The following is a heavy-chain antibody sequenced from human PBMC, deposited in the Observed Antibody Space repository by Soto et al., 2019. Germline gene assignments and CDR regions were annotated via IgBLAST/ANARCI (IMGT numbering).Heavy chain of an antibody. Sequence: QVQLQESGPGLVKPSQTLSLTCTVSGGSISSGDYYWSWIRQPPGKGLEWIGYIYYSGSTYYNPSLKSRVTISVDPSKNQFSLKLSSVTAADTAVYYCARAGSRTLWFGELLGNWFDPWGQGTLVTVSS. CDR3: ARAGSRTLWFGELLGNWFDP. V-gene: IGHV4-30-4*01. CDR2: IYYSGST. D-gene: IGHD3-10*01. J-gene: IGHJ5*02. CDR1: GGSISSGDYY.